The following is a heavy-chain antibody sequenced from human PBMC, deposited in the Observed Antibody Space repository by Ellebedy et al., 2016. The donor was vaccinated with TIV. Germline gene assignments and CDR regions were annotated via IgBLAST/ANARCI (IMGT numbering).Heavy chain of an antibody. J-gene: IGHJ6*02. V-gene: IGHV1-46*01. D-gene: IGHD1-26*01. CDR3: ARRSGLYYYYGMDV. CDR1: GYTFTSYY. Sequence: ASVKVSXXASGYTFTSYYMHWVRQAPGQGLEWMGIINPSGVSTNYAQKFQGRVTMTRDTSTSTVYMELSSLRSEDTAVYYCARRSGLYYYYGMDVWGQGTTATVSS. CDR2: INPSGVST.